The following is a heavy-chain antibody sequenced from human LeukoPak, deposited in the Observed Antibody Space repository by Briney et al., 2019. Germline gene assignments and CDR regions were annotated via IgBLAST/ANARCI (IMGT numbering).Heavy chain of an antibody. D-gene: IGHD4-23*01. J-gene: IGHJ5*02. CDR1: GFTFDDYA. V-gene: IGHV3-9*01. CDR2: ISWNSGSI. CDR3: AKASDYGGDWFDP. Sequence: GRSLRLSCAASGFTFDDYAMHWVRHAPGKGLEWVSGISWNSGSIGYADPVKGRFTISRDNAKNSLYLQMNSLRAEDTALYYCAKASDYGGDWFDPWGQGTLVTVSS.